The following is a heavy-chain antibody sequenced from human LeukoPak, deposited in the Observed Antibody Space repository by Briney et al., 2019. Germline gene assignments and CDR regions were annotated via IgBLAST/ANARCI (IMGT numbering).Heavy chain of an antibody. Sequence: PSETLSLTCTVSGGSIRTYYWSWIRQPPGKGLEWIGSIYYIGSTNYNPSLKSRVTMSIDTSKSQFSLKLSSVTAADTAVYYYAKWDLGAVIFPYWGQGTLLTVSS. CDR3: AKWDLGAVIFPY. CDR1: GGSIRTYY. D-gene: IGHD3-16*02. V-gene: IGHV4-59*01. J-gene: IGHJ4*02. CDR2: IYYIGST.